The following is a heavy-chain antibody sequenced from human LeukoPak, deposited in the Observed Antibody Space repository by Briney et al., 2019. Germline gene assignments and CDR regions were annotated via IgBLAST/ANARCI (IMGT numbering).Heavy chain of an antibody. CDR3: AKDYDFWSGYYFDY. CDR2: ISGSGGST. CDR1: GFTFSSYA. V-gene: IGHV3-23*01. J-gene: IGHJ4*02. Sequence: GGSLRLSCAASGFTFSSYAMRWVRQAPGKGLEGVSAISGSGGSTYYADSVKGRFTISRDNSKNTLYLQMNSLRAEDTAVYYCAKDYDFWSGYYFDYWGQGTLVTVSS. D-gene: IGHD3-3*01.